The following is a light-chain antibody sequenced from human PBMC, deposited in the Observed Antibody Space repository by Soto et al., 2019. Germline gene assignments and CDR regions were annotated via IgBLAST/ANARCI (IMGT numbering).Light chain of an antibody. CDR2: AAS. CDR1: QGISNY. V-gene: IGKV1-27*01. Sequence: DIQMTQSPSSLSASVGDRVTITCRASQGISNYLAWYQQKPGKVPKLLIYAASTLQSGVPSRFSGSGSGTDFTLTISRLQPEYVATYYCQQYNSAPQAFGQGTKVEIK. CDR3: QQYNSAPQA. J-gene: IGKJ1*01.